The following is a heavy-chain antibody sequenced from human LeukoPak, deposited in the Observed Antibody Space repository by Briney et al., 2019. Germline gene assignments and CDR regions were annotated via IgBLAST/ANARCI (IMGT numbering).Heavy chain of an antibody. CDR3: AKVGSSGWYAMDV. V-gene: IGHV3-23*01. Sequence: GGSLRLSCTASGLTFTYYAMTWVRQAPGKGLEWVSLISGSGGSAKYADSVKGRFTISRDNSENTLFLQMSSLRAEDTAIYYCAKVGSSGWYAMDVWGRETSVSVS. CDR2: ISGSGGSA. D-gene: IGHD6-19*01. J-gene: IGHJ6*02. CDR1: GLTFTYYA.